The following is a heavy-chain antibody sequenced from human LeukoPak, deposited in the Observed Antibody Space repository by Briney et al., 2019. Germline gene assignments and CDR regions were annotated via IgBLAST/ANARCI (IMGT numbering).Heavy chain of an antibody. Sequence: GGSLRLSCAASGFTFSTYGMTWVRQAPGKGLEWVSSISGSGGSTYYADSVKGRVTVSRDNSKSTLFLQMNSLRAEDTAVYYCAKAIGMATIPYYFDYWGQGTLATVSS. D-gene: IGHD5-24*01. CDR3: AKAIGMATIPYYFDY. CDR2: ISGSGGST. J-gene: IGHJ4*02. CDR1: GFTFSTYG. V-gene: IGHV3-23*01.